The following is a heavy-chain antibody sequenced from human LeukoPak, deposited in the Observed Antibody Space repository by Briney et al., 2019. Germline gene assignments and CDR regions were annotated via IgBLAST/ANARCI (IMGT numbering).Heavy chain of an antibody. CDR2: IYHSGST. J-gene: IGHJ6*02. Sequence: SETLSLTCAVSGGSISSSNWWSWVRQPPGKGLEWIGEIYHSGSTNYNPSLKSRVTISVGKSRNQFSLKLSSVTAADTAVYYCARDRRGYGSASDYYYGMDVWGQGTTVTVSS. CDR3: ARDRRGYGSASDYYYGMDV. D-gene: IGHD3-10*01. CDR1: GGSISSSNW. V-gene: IGHV4-4*02.